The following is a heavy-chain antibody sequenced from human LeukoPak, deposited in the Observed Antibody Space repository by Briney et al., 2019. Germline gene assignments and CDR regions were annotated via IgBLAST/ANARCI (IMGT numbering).Heavy chain of an antibody. J-gene: IGHJ4*02. CDR1: GGSISSYY. Sequence: AETLSLTCTVSGGSISSYYWSWIRQPPGKGLEWIGYIYYSGSTNYNPSLKSRVTISVDTSKNQFSLKLSSVTAADTAVYYCARGASSGYPYYFDYWGQGTLVTVSS. V-gene: IGHV4-59*01. CDR2: IYYSGST. CDR3: ARGASSGYPYYFDY. D-gene: IGHD3-22*01.